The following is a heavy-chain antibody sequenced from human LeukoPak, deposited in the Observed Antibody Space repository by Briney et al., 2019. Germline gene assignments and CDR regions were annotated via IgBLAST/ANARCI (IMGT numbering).Heavy chain of an antibody. CDR3: AKFEGATIPGWFNDY. V-gene: IGHV3-23*05. J-gene: IGHJ4*02. CDR1: GLILSSYG. Sequence: GGSLRLSCAASGLILSSYGIHWVRQAPGKGLEWVSTIDKTTYPTFYADSVKGRFTISRDNSKNTLYLQMNSLRTEDTAVYFCAKFEGATIPGWFNDYWGQGILVTVSS. D-gene: IGHD6-19*01. CDR2: IDKTTYPT.